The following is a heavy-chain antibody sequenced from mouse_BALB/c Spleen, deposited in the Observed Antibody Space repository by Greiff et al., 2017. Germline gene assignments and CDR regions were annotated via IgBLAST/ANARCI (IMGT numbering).Heavy chain of an antibody. D-gene: IGHD1-1*01. Sequence: EVQLQESGPSLVKPSQTLSLTCSVTGDSITSGYWNWIRKFPGNKLEYMGYISYSGSTYYNPSLKSRISITRDTSKNQYYLQLNSVTTEDTATYYCARLRGSSLCFAYWGQGTLVTVSA. CDR1: GDSITSGY. J-gene: IGHJ3*01. CDR2: ISYSGST. CDR3: ARLRGSSLCFAY. V-gene: IGHV3-8*02.